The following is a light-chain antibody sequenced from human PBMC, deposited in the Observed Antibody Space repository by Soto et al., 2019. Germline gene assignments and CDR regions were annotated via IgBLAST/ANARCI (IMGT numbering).Light chain of an antibody. Sequence: EIVMTQSPATLSVSPGERVTLSCRASQSVSGNLAWYQQKPGQAPRLLIHGASTRATGIPARISGSGSETEFTLTISSLQSEDFAVYYCQQYNNWLFTFGGGTRVEIK. V-gene: IGKV3-15*01. J-gene: IGKJ4*01. CDR2: GAS. CDR1: QSVSGN. CDR3: QQYNNWLFT.